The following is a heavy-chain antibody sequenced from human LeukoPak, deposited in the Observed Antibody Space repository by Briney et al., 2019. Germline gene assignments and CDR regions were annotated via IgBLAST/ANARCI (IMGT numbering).Heavy chain of an antibody. CDR3: AKSYRLRFLEPDAFDI. J-gene: IGHJ3*02. CDR2: IRYDGSNK. Sequence: GGSLRLSCAASGFTFSSYGMHWVRQAPGKGLEWVAFIRYDGSNKYYADSVKGRFTISRDNSKNTLYLQMNSLRAEDTAVYYCAKSYRLRFLEPDAFDIWGQGTMVTVSS. V-gene: IGHV3-30*02. D-gene: IGHD3-3*01. CDR1: GFTFSSYG.